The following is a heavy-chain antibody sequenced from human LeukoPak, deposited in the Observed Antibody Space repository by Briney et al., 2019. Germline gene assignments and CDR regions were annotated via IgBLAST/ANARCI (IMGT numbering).Heavy chain of an antibody. V-gene: IGHV3-21*01. CDR2: ISSSSSYI. J-gene: IGHJ4*02. D-gene: IGHD3-22*01. CDR1: GFTFSSYS. Sequence: GGSLRLSCAASGFTFSSYSMNWVHQAPGKGLEWVSSISSSSSYIYYADSVKGRFTISRDNAKNSLYLQMNSLRAEDTAVYYCARDFSGDYYDSSGYYDFGIDYWGQGTLVTVSS. CDR3: ARDFSGDYYDSSGYYDFGIDY.